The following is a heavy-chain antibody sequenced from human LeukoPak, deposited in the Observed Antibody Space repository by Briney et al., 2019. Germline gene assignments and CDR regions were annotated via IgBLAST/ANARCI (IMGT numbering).Heavy chain of an antibody. CDR1: GYTFTGYY. Sequence: ASVKVSCKASGYTFTGYYMHWVRQAPGQGLEWMGWINPNSGGTNYAQKFQGRVTMTRDTSISTAYMELSRLRSEDMAVYYCARAKSRSGWSFDYWGQGTLVTVSS. CDR3: ARAKSRSGWSFDY. J-gene: IGHJ4*02. V-gene: IGHV1-2*02. D-gene: IGHD6-19*01. CDR2: INPNSGGT.